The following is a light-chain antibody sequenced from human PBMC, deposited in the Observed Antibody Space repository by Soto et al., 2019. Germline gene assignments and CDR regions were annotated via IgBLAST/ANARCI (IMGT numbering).Light chain of an antibody. J-gene: IGKJ4*01. CDR3: QQDYSTPLT. Sequence: DIVMTQSPDSLAVSLGERATVNCKSSQTVLYSSNSKTYLAWYQQKPGQPPKLLISGASTRQYGVPDRFSGSGSSTDFTLTITSLQAEDVAVYYCQQDYSTPLTFGGGTKVEIK. CDR1: QTVLYSSNSKTY. CDR2: GAS. V-gene: IGKV4-1*01.